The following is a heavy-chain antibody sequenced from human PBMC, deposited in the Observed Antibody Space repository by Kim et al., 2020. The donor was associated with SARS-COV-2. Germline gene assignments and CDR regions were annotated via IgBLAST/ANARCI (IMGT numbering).Heavy chain of an antibody. J-gene: IGHJ6*02. CDR3: ARDRGALLTYHYGIDF. D-gene: IGHD3-10*01. V-gene: IGHV3-30*07. Sequence: DSVKGRYSISRDKSKNTLYLQMNSLRDEDTAVYYCARDRGALLTYHYGIDFWGQGTTVSVSS.